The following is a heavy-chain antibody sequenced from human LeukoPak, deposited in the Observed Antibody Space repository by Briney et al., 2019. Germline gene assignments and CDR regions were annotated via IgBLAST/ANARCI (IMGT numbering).Heavy chain of an antibody. J-gene: IGHJ5*02. CDR1: GFTFSSYE. Sequence: GGSLRLSCAASGFTFSSYEMNWVRQAPGKGLEWVSYISSSGNTIYYADSVKGRFTISRDNAKNSLYLQMSSLRVEDTAVYYCARARGAVTSWFDPWGQGTLVTVSS. CDR3: ARARGAVTSWFDP. V-gene: IGHV3-48*03. CDR2: ISSSGNTI. D-gene: IGHD6-19*01.